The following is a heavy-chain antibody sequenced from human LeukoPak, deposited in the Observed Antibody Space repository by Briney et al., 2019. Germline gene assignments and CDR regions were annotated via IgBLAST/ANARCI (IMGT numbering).Heavy chain of an antibody. D-gene: IGHD3-9*01. V-gene: IGHV4-34*01. CDR2: INHSGST. CDR1: GGSFSGYY. Sequence: SETLSLTCPVYGGSFSGYYWSWIRQPPGKRLEWIGEINHSGSTNYNPSLKSRVTISVDTSKNQFSLKLSSVTAADTAVYYCARDLYYDILTGLVDYWGQGTLVTVSS. CDR3: ARDLYYDILTGLVDY. J-gene: IGHJ4*02.